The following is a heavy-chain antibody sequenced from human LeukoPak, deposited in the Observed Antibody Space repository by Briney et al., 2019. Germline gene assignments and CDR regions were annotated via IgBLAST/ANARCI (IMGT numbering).Heavy chain of an antibody. J-gene: IGHJ6*03. CDR2: IYIGGNT. D-gene: IGHD4-11*01. CDR3: ARLRRTTVTTYNYYHYMDV. CDR1: GFTFSSYE. V-gene: IGHV4-59*04. Sequence: LRLSCAASGFTFSSYEMNWVRQAPGRGLEWIGNIYIGGNTYYNPSLRYRVTVSVDSSKNQFSLQLNSVTAADTAIYYCARLRRTTVTTYNYYHYMDVWGKGTTATVSS.